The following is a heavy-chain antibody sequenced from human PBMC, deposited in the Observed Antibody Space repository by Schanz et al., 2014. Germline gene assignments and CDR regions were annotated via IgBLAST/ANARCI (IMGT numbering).Heavy chain of an antibody. D-gene: IGHD4-4*01. CDR2: IYYTGTT. J-gene: IGHJ3*02. V-gene: IGHV4-39*01. CDR3: ARRDNYLSAFDI. Sequence: QLQLQESGPGLVKPSETLSLTCTVSGASISGSSDYWGWIRQSPGKGLEWIGNIYYTGTTYYNPSLKSRFSIPVETSKNQVSLKLTSVTAADTAVFYCARRDNYLSAFDIWGQGTMVTVSS. CDR1: GASISGSSDY.